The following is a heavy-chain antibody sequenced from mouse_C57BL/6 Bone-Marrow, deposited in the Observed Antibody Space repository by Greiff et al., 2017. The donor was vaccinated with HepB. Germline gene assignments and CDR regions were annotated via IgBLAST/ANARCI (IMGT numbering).Heavy chain of an antibody. Sequence: QVQLQQSGPGIVQPSQSLSITCTVSGFSLTSYGVHWVRQSPGKGLEWLGVIWSGGSTDYNAAFISRLSISKDNSKSQVFFKMNSLQADDTAIYYCASYDYLAWFAYWGQGTLVTVSA. CDR3: ASYDYLAWFAY. D-gene: IGHD2-4*01. CDR2: IWSGGST. V-gene: IGHV2-2*01. CDR1: GFSLTSYG. J-gene: IGHJ3*01.